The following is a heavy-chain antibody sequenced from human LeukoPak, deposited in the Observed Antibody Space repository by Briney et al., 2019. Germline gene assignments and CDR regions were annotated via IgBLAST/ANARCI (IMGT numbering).Heavy chain of an antibody. J-gene: IGHJ4*02. CDR1: GGSFSGYY. CDR2: INHSGST. Sequence: PSETLSLTCAVYGGSFSGYYWSWIRQPPGNGLEWIGEINHSGSTNYNTSLKSRVTISVDTSKNQFSLKLSSVTAADTAVYYCARMSWYYFDYWGQGTLVTVSS. D-gene: IGHD6-13*01. V-gene: IGHV4-34*01. CDR3: ARMSWYYFDY.